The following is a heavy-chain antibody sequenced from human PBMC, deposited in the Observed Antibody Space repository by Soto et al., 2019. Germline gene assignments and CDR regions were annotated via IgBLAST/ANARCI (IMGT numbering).Heavy chain of an antibody. CDR2: MNPNSGNT. D-gene: IGHD2-2*01. Sequence: ASVKVSWKASGYTFTSYDINWVRQATGQGLEWMGWMNPNSGNTGYAQKFQGRVTMTRNTSISTAYMELSSLRSEDTAVYYCTNRYCISTSCFDYWGQGTLVTVSS. CDR3: TNRYCISTSCFDY. CDR1: GYTFTSYD. J-gene: IGHJ4*02. V-gene: IGHV1-8*01.